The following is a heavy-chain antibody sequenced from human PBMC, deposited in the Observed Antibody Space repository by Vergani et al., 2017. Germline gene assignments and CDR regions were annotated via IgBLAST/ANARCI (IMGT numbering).Heavy chain of an antibody. D-gene: IGHD6-19*01. J-gene: IGHJ5*02. CDR3: ARSAYSSGWWSYNWFDP. CDR2: INHSGST. V-gene: IGHV4-34*10. CDR1: GGSISSYY. Sequence: QVQLQESGPGLVKPSETLSLTCTVSGGSISSYYWSWIRQPPGKGLEWIGEINHSGSTNYNPSLKSRVTISVDTSKNQFSLKLSSVTAADTAVYYCARSAYSSGWWSYNWFDPWGQGTLVTVSS.